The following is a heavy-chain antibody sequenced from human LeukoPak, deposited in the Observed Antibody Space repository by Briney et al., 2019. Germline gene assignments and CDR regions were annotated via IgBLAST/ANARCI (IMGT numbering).Heavy chain of an antibody. J-gene: IGHJ1*01. Sequence: ASVKVSCKASGGTFTSYAISWVRQAPGQGREWMGRIIPIFGTANYAQKFQGRVTITTDEPTSTAYMELSSLRSEDTAVYYCAREPPSIVVVTAQSAEYFQHWGQGTLVTVSS. D-gene: IGHD2-21*02. CDR1: GGTFTSYA. V-gene: IGHV1-69*05. CDR3: AREPPSIVVVTAQSAEYFQH. CDR2: IIPIFGTA.